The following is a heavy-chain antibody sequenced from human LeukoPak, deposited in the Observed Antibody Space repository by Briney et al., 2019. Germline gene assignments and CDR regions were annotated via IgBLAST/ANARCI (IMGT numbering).Heavy chain of an antibody. V-gene: IGHV1-2*02. CDR3: ARLVGLSTTASY. CDR2: INPTSGGT. D-gene: IGHD5/OR15-5a*01. J-gene: IGHJ4*02. CDR1: GYTFTSYS. Sequence: ASVKVSCKASGYTFTSYSISWVRQAPGQGLEWMGWINPTSGGTNYAQKFQDRVTMTRDTSINTAYMELSRLTSDDTAVYYCARLVGLSTTASYWGQGTLVIVSS.